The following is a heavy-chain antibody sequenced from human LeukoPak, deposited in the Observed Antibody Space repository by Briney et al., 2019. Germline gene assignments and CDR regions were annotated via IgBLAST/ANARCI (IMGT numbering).Heavy chain of an antibody. Sequence: GASVKVSCKASGGTFSSCAISWVRQAPGQGLEWMGRIIPILGIANYAQKFQGRVTITADKSTSTAYMELSSLRSEDTAVYYCARDSPYGDYIYYWGQGTLVTVSS. J-gene: IGHJ4*02. CDR3: ARDSPYGDYIYY. V-gene: IGHV1-69*04. CDR2: IIPILGIA. CDR1: GGTFSSCA. D-gene: IGHD4-17*01.